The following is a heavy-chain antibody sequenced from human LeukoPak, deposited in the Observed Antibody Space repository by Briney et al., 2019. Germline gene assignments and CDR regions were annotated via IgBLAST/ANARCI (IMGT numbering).Heavy chain of an antibody. V-gene: IGHV1-69*04. J-gene: IGHJ4*02. D-gene: IGHD3-22*01. CDR2: IIPILGIA. Sequence: SVKVSCKASGGTFSSYAISWVRQAPGQGLEWMGRIIPILGIANYAQKFQGRVTMTRDTSTSTVYMELSSLRSEDTAVYYCARHDYDSSGVFPHSFDYWGQGTLVTVSS. CDR1: GGTFSSYA. CDR3: ARHDYDSSGVFPHSFDY.